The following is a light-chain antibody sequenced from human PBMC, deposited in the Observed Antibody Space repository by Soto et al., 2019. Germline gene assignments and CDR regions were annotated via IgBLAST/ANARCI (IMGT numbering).Light chain of an antibody. Sequence: QSVLTHPPSVSAAPGQKVTISCLESGSNIGGNSVSWYQQLPGTAPKHLMYKDNKRPSGIPDRFSGSKSGTSATLGITGFQTGDEADYYCGSWDSSLSAYVFGTGTKVTVL. V-gene: IGLV1-51*02. CDR1: GSNIGGNS. J-gene: IGLJ1*01. CDR2: KDN. CDR3: GSWDSSLSAYV.